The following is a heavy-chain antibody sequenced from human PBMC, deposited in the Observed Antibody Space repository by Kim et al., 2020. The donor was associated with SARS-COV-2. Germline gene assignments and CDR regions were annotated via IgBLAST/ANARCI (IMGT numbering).Heavy chain of an antibody. CDR2: ISYDGSNK. V-gene: IGHV3-30*04. D-gene: IGHD3-9*01. J-gene: IGHJ6*01. CDR3: ARGETLTGYYYYYYYGM. CDR1: GFTFSSYA. Sequence: GGSLRLSCAASGFTFSSYAMHWVRQAPGKGLEWVAVISYDGSNKYYADSVKGRFTISRDNSKNTLYLQMNSLRAEDTAVYYCARGETLTGYYYYYYYGM.